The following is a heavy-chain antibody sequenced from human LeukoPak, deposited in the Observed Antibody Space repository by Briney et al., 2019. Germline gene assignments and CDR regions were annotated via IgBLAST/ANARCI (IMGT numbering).Heavy chain of an antibody. J-gene: IGHJ4*02. Sequence: PGGSLRLSCSASGFTFSSYAMHWVRQAPGKGLEYVSAISSNGGSRYCADSVKGRFTISRDNSKNTLYLQMNSPRAEDTAVYYCAKAPFYDHVWGNSRAYYFDYWGQGTLVTVSS. V-gene: IGHV3-64*04. CDR3: AKAPFYDHVWGNSRAYYFDY. CDR2: ISSNGGSR. D-gene: IGHD3-16*01. CDR1: GFTFSSYA.